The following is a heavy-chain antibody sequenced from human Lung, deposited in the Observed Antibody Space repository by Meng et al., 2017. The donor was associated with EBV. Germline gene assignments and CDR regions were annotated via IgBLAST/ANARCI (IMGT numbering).Heavy chain of an antibody. CDR2: PSHSGST. J-gene: IGHJ4*02. CDR3: ASSDYYRSDY. CDR1: GGSISRGDL. D-gene: IGHD3-22*01. Sequence: QVLLQESGPGLVKPSETLSLSFAVSGGSISRGDLWRWVRQPPGKGLEWIGEPSHSGSTNSSPSLQSRVTISLDKSKNQLSLKLNSVTAADTAVYYCASSDYYRSDYWGQGTLVTVSS. V-gene: IGHV4-4*02.